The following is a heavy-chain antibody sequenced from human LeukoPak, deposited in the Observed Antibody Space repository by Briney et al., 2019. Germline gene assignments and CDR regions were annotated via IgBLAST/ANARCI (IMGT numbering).Heavy chain of an antibody. CDR3: ARVLLWFGESNDY. CDR1: GFIVSGNY. CDR2: IYSGDST. Sequence: GGSLRLSCAASGFIVSGNYMSWVRQAPGKGLEWVSVIYSGDSTYYADSVKGRFTISRDNSKNTLYLQMNSLRAEDTAVYYCARVLLWFGESNDYWGQGTLVTVSS. V-gene: IGHV3-53*05. D-gene: IGHD3-10*01. J-gene: IGHJ4*02.